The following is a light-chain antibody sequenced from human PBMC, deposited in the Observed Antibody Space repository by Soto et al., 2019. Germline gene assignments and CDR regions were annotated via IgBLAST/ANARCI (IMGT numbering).Light chain of an antibody. CDR1: QNICRW. Sequence: DIQMTQSPSSLSASVGDRVTITCRASQNICRWLAWYQQKPGKAPKLVIYDVSTLISGVPSRFSGSGSGTEFSLTISSLQPDDFAAYYCQQYNLHSPATFGPGTLVEIK. CDR3: QQYNLHSPAT. V-gene: IGKV1-5*01. J-gene: IGKJ1*01. CDR2: DVS.